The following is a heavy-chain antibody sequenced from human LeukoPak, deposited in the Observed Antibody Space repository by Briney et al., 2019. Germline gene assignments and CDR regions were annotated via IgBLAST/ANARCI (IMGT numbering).Heavy chain of an antibody. CDR1: GYTLTELS. J-gene: IGHJ5*02. CDR2: FDPEDGET. Sequence: ASVTVSCKVSGYTLTELSMHWVRQAPGKGLEWMGGFDPEDGETIYAQKFQGRVTMTEDTSTDTAYMELRSLRSDDTAVYYCARAEGHTNWFDPWGQGTLVTVSS. CDR3: ARAEGHTNWFDP. V-gene: IGHV1-24*01.